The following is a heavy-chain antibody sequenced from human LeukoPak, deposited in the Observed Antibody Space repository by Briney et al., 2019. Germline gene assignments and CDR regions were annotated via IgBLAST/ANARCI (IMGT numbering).Heavy chain of an antibody. CDR3: ARDRRVYGDYLIGMDV. V-gene: IGHV4-4*02. D-gene: IGHD4-17*01. CDR2: IYHSGST. J-gene: IGHJ6*02. CDR1: GGSISSSNW. Sequence: SGTLSLTCAVSGGSISSSNWWSWVRQPPGKGLEWIGEIYHSGSTNYNPSLKSRVTISVDKSKNRFSLKLSSVTAADTAVYYCARDRRVYGDYLIGMDVWGQGTTVTVSS.